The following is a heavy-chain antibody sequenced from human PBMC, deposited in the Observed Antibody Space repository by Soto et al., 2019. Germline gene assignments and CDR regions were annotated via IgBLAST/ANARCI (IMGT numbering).Heavy chain of an antibody. D-gene: IGHD2-15*01. CDR1: GGTFSTHA. Sequence: SVKVSCKASGGTFSTHAIIWVRQAPGHGLEWMGGIIPISGTTYYTQKFQGRVTITADEPTSTAFMELSSLKSEDTAVFYCARGYCSGGNCYPTGDYALDYWGQGTLVTVSS. J-gene: IGHJ4*02. V-gene: IGHV1-69*13. CDR3: ARGYCSGGNCYPTGDYALDY. CDR2: IIPISGTT.